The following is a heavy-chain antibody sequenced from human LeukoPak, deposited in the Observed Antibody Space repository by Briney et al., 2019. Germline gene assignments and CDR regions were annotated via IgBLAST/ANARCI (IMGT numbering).Heavy chain of an antibody. CDR1: GGSTSSGDYY. CDR2: IYYSGST. CDR3: ARAADYDFWSGYPNDAFDI. D-gene: IGHD3-3*01. Sequence: PSQTLSLTCTVSGGSTSSGDYYWSWIRQPPGKGLEWIGYIYYSGSTYYNPSLKSRVTISVDTSKNQFSLKLSSVTAADTAVYYCARAADYDFWSGYPNDAFDIWGQGTMVTVSS. V-gene: IGHV4-30-4*01. J-gene: IGHJ3*02.